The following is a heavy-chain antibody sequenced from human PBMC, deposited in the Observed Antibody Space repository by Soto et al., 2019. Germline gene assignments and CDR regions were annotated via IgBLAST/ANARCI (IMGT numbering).Heavy chain of an antibody. Sequence: ASVKVSCKTSGFTFTSYYMHWVRQAPGQGLEWMGLIDLRGADTRYAPKFQGRVTMTGDTSANRVYTELTSLISQDMSAYYCAGASAGGYGFECWGQGTMVAACS. CDR1: GFTFTSYY. V-gene: IGHV1-46*01. CDR2: IDLRGADT. CDR3: AGASAGGYGFEC. D-gene: IGHD4-17*01. J-gene: IGHJ4*02.